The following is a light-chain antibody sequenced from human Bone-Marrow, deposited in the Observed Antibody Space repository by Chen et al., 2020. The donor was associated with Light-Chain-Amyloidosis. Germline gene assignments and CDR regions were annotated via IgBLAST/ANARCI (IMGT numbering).Light chain of an antibody. CDR1: QTISSNY. V-gene: IGKV3-20*01. Sequence: EIVLTQSPGTLSLSPGEGANLSCRASQTISSNYLTWYQQKFGQAPRLLIYGSSSRATGIPDRFTGSGSWTDFTLTINRLEPEDFAMYYCQQYGTSPLTFDGGTKVEIK. CDR3: QQYGTSPLT. J-gene: IGKJ4*01. CDR2: GSS.